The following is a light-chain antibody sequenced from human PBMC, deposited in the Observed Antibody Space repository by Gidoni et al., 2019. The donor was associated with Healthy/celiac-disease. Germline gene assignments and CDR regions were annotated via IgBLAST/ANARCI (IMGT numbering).Light chain of an antibody. Sequence: LFTPSPGTLSLSPGERATLPCRASQSVSSSYLAWYQQKPGQAPRLLIYGASSRATGIPDRFSGSGSGTDFTLTISRLEPEDFAVYYCQQYGGSPFSFGGGTKVEI. J-gene: IGKJ4*01. CDR2: GAS. CDR1: QSVSSSY. V-gene: IGKV3-20*01. CDR3: QQYGGSPFS.